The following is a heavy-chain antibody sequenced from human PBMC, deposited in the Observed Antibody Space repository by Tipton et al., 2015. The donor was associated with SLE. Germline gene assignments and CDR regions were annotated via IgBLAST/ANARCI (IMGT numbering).Heavy chain of an antibody. CDR1: GGSISSGDCY. CDR3: ARGGYYYHSGGDFDL. CDR2: IYHSGST. D-gene: IGHD3-22*01. V-gene: IGHV4-30-2*01. Sequence: TLSLTCTVSGGSISSGDCYWSWIRQPPGKGLEWIGYIYHSGSTYYNPSLKSRVTISVDRSKNQFSLKLSSVTAADTAVYYCARGGYYYHSGGDFDLWGRGTMVTVST. J-gene: IGHJ2*01.